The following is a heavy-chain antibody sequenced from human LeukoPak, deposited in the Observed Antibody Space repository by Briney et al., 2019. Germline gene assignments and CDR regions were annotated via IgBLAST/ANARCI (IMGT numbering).Heavy chain of an antibody. CDR1: GGSISSYY. D-gene: IGHD2-21*02. V-gene: IGHV4-59*01. Sequence: SETLSLTCTVSGGSISSYYWSWIRQPPGKGLGWVGYIYYSGSTNYSPSLKSRVTISVDTSKNQFSLKLSSVTAPDTAVYYCARSVVTAMNYYYGMDVWGQGTTVTVSS. CDR2: IYYSGST. J-gene: IGHJ6*02. CDR3: ARSVVTAMNYYYGMDV.